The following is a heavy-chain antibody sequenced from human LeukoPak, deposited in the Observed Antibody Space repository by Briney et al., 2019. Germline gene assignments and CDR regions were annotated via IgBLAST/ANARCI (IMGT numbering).Heavy chain of an antibody. V-gene: IGHV3-23*01. CDR3: AKVVGATTRGYFDY. CDR2: ISGSGGST. D-gene: IGHD1-26*01. CDR1: GFTFSSYA. J-gene: IGHJ4*02. Sequence: GGSLRLSCAASGFTFSSYAMSWVRQAPGKGLEWVSTISGSGGSTYYADSVKGRFTISRDNSKDTLYLQMNSLRAEDTAVYYCAKVVGATTRGYFDYWGQGTLVTVSS.